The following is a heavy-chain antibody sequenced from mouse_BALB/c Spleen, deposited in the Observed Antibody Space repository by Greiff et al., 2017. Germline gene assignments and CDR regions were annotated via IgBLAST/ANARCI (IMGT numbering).Heavy chain of an antibody. CDR2: IFPGSGNT. CDR1: GYSFTSYY. V-gene: IGHV1-66*01. Sequence: QVQLQQSGPELVKPGASVKISCKASGYSFTSYYIHWVKQRPGQGLEWIGWIFPGSGNTKYNEKFKGKATLTADTSSSTAYLQLSSLTSEDTAVYYCARAYYAMDYWGQGTSVTVSS. CDR3: ARAYYAMDY. J-gene: IGHJ4*01.